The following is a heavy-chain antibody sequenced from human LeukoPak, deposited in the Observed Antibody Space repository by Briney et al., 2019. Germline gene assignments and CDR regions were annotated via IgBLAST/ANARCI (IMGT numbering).Heavy chain of an antibody. CDR3: AKDSYSKGDF. V-gene: IGHV3-7*01. D-gene: IGHD6-13*01. CDR2: IKNDGAVK. CDR1: GFTFSYHW. Sequence: GGSLRLSCAASGFTFSYHWMTWVRQAPVKGLEWVANIKNDGAVKNYVDSVKGRFTISRDNAKNSLYLQMSSLRAEDTAVYYCAKDSYSKGDFWGQGVLVTVSS. J-gene: IGHJ4*02.